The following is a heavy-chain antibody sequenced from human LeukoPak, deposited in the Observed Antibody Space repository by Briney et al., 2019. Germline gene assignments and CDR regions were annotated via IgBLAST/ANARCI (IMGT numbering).Heavy chain of an antibody. Sequence: SETLSLTCAVYGGSFSGYYRSWIRQPPGKGLEWIGEINHSGSTNYNPSLKSRVTISVDTSKDQFSLKLSSVTAADTAVYYCARGARKRGFNYWGQGTLVTVSS. CDR1: GGSFSGYY. V-gene: IGHV4-34*01. CDR2: INHSGST. J-gene: IGHJ4*02. CDR3: ARGARKRGFNY. D-gene: IGHD1-14*01.